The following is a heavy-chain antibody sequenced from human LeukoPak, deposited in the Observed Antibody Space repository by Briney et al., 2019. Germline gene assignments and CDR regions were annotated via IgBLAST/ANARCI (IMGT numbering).Heavy chain of an antibody. Sequence: ASVKVSCKASGYTFTGYYMHWVRQAPGQGLEWMGWINPNSGGINYAQKFQGRVTMTRDTSISTAYMELSRLRSDDTAVYYCARVHCSSTSCYYERQSYYFDYWGQGTLVTVSS. CDR3: ARVHCSSTSCYYERQSYYFDY. CDR2: INPNSGGI. J-gene: IGHJ4*02. CDR1: GYTFTGYY. D-gene: IGHD2-2*01. V-gene: IGHV1-2*02.